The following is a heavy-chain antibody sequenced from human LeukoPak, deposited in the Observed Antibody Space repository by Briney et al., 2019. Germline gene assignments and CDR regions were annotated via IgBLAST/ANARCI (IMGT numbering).Heavy chain of an antibody. CDR3: ARSGTMSLADY. CDR1: GGSISSSSYY. CDR2: IYYSGST. D-gene: IGHD1/OR15-1a*01. J-gene: IGHJ4*02. Sequence: PSETLSLTCTVSGGSISSSSYYWGWIRQPPGKGLEWIGSIYYSGSTYYNPSLKSRVTISVDTSKNQFSLKESSVTAADTAVYYCARSGTMSLADYWGQGTLVTVSS. V-gene: IGHV4-39*07.